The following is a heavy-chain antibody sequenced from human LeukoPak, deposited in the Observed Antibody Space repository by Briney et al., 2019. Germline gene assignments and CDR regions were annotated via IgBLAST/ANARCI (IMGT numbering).Heavy chain of an antibody. V-gene: IGHV3-21*01. J-gene: IGHJ4*02. CDR2: ISSSSSYI. D-gene: IGHD5-24*01. CDR3: ARAPKRWLQLLGFDY. Sequence: PGGSLRLSCAASGFTFSSYSMNWVRQAPGKGLEWVSSISSSSSYIYYADSVEGRFTISRDNAKNSLYLQMNSLRAEDTAVYYCARAPKRWLQLLGFDYWGQGTLVTVSS. CDR1: GFTFSSYS.